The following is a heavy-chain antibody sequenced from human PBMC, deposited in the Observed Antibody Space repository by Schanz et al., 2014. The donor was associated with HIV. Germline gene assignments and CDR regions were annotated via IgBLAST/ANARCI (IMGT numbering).Heavy chain of an antibody. Sequence: QVQLVQSGAEVKKPGASVKVSCKASGYTFRRYSIHWVRQAPGQGLEWMGWINPSSGGTNYAQKLQGRVTMTTATSTSTAYMDLRSLRSDDTAVYYCARGAAEMATMTPWRYWGQGTLVTVSS. CDR2: INPSSGGT. J-gene: IGHJ4*02. V-gene: IGHV1-18*01. CDR3: ARGAAEMATMTPWRY. CDR1: GYTFRRYS. D-gene: IGHD5-12*01.